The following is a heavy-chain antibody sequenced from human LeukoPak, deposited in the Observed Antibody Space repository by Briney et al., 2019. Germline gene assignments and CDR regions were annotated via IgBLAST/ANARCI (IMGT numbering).Heavy chain of an antibody. Sequence: SETLSLTCTVSGGSISSYYWSWIRQPPGKGLEWIGYIYYSGSTNYNPSLKSRVTISVDTSKNQFSLKLSSVTAADTAVYYCARGKQGGVPDAFDIWGQGTMVTVSS. D-gene: IGHD3-3*01. J-gene: IGHJ3*02. V-gene: IGHV4-59*01. CDR1: GGSISSYY. CDR2: IYYSGST. CDR3: ARGKQGGVPDAFDI.